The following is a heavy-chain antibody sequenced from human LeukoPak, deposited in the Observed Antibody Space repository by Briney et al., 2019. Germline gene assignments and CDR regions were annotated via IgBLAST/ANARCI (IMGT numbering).Heavy chain of an antibody. Sequence: GGSLRLSCTASGFTFTSYAMSWVRQAPGKGLEWVSGLSGSGGTTYNADSVKGRFTISRDNSKNTLYLKMNSLRAEDTAVYYCAKAYIAAAVDPETLDYWGQGTLVTVSS. J-gene: IGHJ4*02. CDR3: AKAYIAAAVDPETLDY. CDR1: GFTFTSYA. V-gene: IGHV3-23*01. CDR2: LSGSGGTT. D-gene: IGHD6-13*01.